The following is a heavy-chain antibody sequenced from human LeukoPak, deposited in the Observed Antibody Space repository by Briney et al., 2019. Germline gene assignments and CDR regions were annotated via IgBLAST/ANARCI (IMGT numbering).Heavy chain of an antibody. J-gene: IGHJ4*02. D-gene: IGHD3-3*01. V-gene: IGHV1-18*01. CDR2: ISAYNGNT. CDR3: ARNSDFWSGYYTSGFDY. Sequence: GASVKVSCKASGYTFTSYGISWVRQAPGQGLEWMGWISAYNGNTNYAQKLQGRITMTTDTSTSTAYMELRSLRSDDTAVYYCARNSDFWSGYYTSGFDYWGQGTLVTVSS. CDR1: GYTFTSYG.